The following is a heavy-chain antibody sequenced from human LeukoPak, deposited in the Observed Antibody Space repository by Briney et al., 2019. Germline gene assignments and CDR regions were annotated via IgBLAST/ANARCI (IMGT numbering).Heavy chain of an antibody. CDR3: ARSGGYGDYDGGWFDP. Sequence: GGSLRLSCAASGFIFSDYYMSWIRQAPGKGLEWVSHISSSDGTIKYADSVKGRFTISRDNAKNSLYLQMYSLRAEDTAVYYCARSGGYGDYDGGWFDPWGQGTLVTVSS. J-gene: IGHJ5*02. D-gene: IGHD4-17*01. V-gene: IGHV3-11*01. CDR1: GFIFSDYY. CDR2: ISSSDGTI.